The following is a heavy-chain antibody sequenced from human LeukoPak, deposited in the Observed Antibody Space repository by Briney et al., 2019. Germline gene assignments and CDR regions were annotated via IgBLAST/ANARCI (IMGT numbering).Heavy chain of an antibody. CDR3: ARRYSSGWLFDY. CDR2: TYYSGNT. D-gene: IGHD6-19*01. CDR1: GGSISSYY. Sequence: SETLSLTCTVSGGSISSYYWSWIRQPPGRGLEWIGYTYYSGNTNYNPSLKSRVTISVDTSKNQFSLKLSSVTAADTAVYYCARRYSSGWLFDYWGRGTLVTVSS. V-gene: IGHV4-59*01. J-gene: IGHJ4*02.